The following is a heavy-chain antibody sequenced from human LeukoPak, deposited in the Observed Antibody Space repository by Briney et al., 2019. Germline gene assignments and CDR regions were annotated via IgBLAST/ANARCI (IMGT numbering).Heavy chain of an antibody. V-gene: IGHV3-48*03. J-gene: IGHJ4*02. CDR2: ISSSGSTI. Sequence: GGSLRLSCAASGFTFSSYEMNWVRQAPGKGLEGVSYISSSGSTIYYADSVKGRFTISRDNAKNSLYLQMNSLRAEDTAVYYCAREGPYCSSTSCYAFDYWGQGTLVTVSS. D-gene: IGHD2-2*01. CDR1: GFTFSSYE. CDR3: AREGPYCSSTSCYAFDY.